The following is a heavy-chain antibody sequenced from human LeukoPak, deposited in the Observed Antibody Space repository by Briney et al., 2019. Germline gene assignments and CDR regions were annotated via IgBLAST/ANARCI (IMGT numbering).Heavy chain of an antibody. D-gene: IGHD3-10*01. V-gene: IGHV3-23*01. CDR1: GFTFSSYA. CDR2: ISGSGGST. Sequence: GGPLRLSCAASGFTFSSYAMSWVRQAPGKGLEWVSAISGSGGSTYYADSVKGRFTISRDNSKNTLYLQMNSLRAEDTAVYYCAKGPGMVRGVIGIDYWGQGTLVTVSS. J-gene: IGHJ4*02. CDR3: AKGPGMVRGVIGIDY.